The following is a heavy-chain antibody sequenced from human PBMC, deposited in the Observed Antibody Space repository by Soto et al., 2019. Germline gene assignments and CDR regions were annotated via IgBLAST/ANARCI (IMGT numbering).Heavy chain of an antibody. CDR1: GGSISSGGYY. V-gene: IGHV4-31*03. J-gene: IGHJ6*02. CDR3: ARAREYQLLSGSYYYYGMDV. CDR2: IYYSGST. D-gene: IGHD2-2*01. Sequence: QVQLQESGPGLVKPSQTLSLTCTVSGGSISSGGYYWSWIRQHPGKGLEWIGYIYYSGSTYYNPSLNSRVTLSVDTSKNQFSLKLSSVTAADTAVYYCARAREYQLLSGSYYYYGMDVWGQGTTVTVSS.